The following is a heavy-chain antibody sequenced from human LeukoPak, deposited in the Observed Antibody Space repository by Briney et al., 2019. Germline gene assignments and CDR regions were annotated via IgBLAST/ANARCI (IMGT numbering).Heavy chain of an antibody. J-gene: IGHJ4*02. CDR1: GGSFSGYY. CDR2: INHSGST. V-gene: IGHV4-34*01. CDR3: ARGLYYYDSSGYPKEYCFDY. Sequence: PSETLSLTCAVYGGSFSGYYWSWIRQPPGKGLEWIGEINHSGSTNYNPSLKSRVTISVDTSKNQFSLKLSSVTAADTAVYYCARGLYYYDSSGYPKEYCFDYWGQGPLVTVSS. D-gene: IGHD3-22*01.